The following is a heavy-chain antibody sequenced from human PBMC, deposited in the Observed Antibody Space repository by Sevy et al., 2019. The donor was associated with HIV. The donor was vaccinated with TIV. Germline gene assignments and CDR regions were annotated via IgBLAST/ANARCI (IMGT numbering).Heavy chain of an antibody. J-gene: IGHJ6*02. CDR2: IHPGDSDT. CDR3: ARPVYSSSSGGTYYYYAMDV. CDR1: GYIFTSNW. Sequence: GESLKISCKASGYIFTSNWIGWVRQMPGKGLEWMGIIHPGDSDTRYTPSFRGQGTMSADKSISTAYLQWSSLKASDTAIYYCARPVYSSSSGGTYYYYAMDVWGQGTTVTVSS. D-gene: IGHD6-6*01. V-gene: IGHV5-51*01.